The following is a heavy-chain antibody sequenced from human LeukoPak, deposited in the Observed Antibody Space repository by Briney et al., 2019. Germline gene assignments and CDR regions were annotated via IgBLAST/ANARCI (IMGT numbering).Heavy chain of an antibody. Sequence: RGSLRLSCTASGFTFSDYYMSWIRQAPGKGLEWLSYISTSTSTTYYADSVKGRFTISRDNAKNSLYLQMNSLRAEDTAVYYCARSTPSSTWEPYYYYGMDVWGQGTTVTVSS. D-gene: IGHD6-13*01. CDR2: ISTSTSTT. J-gene: IGHJ6*02. CDR1: GFTFSDYY. V-gene: IGHV3-11*01. CDR3: ARSTPSSTWEPYYYYGMDV.